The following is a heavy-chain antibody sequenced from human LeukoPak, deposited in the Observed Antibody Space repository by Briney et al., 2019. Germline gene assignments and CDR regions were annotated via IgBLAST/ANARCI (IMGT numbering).Heavy chain of an antibody. CDR2: ISGSGGSR. Sequence: GGSLRLSCAASGITFSSYAISRVRQAPGKGLEWVSAISGSGGSRYYADSVKGRFTISRDNSKNTLYLQMSSLRAEDTAIYYCAKDLEAMIRYYFDYWGQGTLVTVSS. D-gene: IGHD3-22*01. V-gene: IGHV3-23*01. CDR3: AKDLEAMIRYYFDY. J-gene: IGHJ4*02. CDR1: GITFSSYA.